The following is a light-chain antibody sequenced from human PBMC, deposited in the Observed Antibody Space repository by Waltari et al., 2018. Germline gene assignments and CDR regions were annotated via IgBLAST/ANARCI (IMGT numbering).Light chain of an antibody. Sequence: EIVLTQSPATLSVSPGERATLFCRASQSVGRHLPWYRQRPGQAPRPLIYDASTRATGLPATFSGSGSGTEFSLTISSLQSEDFAVYYCQQYHDWPRTFGQGTKVEV. J-gene: IGKJ1*01. CDR3: QQYHDWPRT. V-gene: IGKV3-15*01. CDR2: DAS. CDR1: QSVGRH.